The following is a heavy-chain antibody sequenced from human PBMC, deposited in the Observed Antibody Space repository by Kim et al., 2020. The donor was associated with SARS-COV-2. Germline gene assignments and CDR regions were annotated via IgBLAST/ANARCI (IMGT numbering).Heavy chain of an antibody. Sequence: ASVKVSCKASGYTFTSYAMNWVRQAPGQGLEWMGWINTNTWNLTYAQGFTGRFVFSLDTSVSTAYLQLSSLKAEDTAVYYCASDDTTYYVWWSYRCLDYWGQGTLVTVSS. CDR3: ASDDTTYYVWWSYRCLDY. CDR2: INTNTWNL. V-gene: IGHV7-4-1*02. J-gene: IGHJ4*02. CDR1: GYTFTSYA. D-gene: IGHD3-16*02.